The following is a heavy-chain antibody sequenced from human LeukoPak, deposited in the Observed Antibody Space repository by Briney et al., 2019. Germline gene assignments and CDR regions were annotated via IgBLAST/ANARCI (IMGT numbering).Heavy chain of an antibody. CDR3: ARVVPRYFDRSEYHFDY. V-gene: IGHV4-38-2*01. J-gene: IGHJ4*02. D-gene: IGHD3-9*01. Sequence: SETLSLTSAVSGYSISSGYYWGWIRQPPGKGLEWIGSIYHSGSTYYNPSLKSRVTISVDTSKNQFSLKLSSVTAADTAVYYCARVVPRYFDRSEYHFDYWGQGTLVTVSS. CDR2: IYHSGST. CDR1: GYSISSGYY.